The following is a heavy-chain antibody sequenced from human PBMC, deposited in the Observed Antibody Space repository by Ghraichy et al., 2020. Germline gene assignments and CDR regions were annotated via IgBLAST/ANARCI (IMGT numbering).Heavy chain of an antibody. D-gene: IGHD1-26*01. J-gene: IGHJ5*02. CDR1: GFTFSSYS. CDR3: ARVFATKGYNWFDP. Sequence: GGSLRLSCAASGFTFSSYSMNWVRQAPGKGLEWVSYISSSSSTIYYADSVKGRFTISRDNAKNSLYLQMNSLRDEDTAVYYCARVFATKGYNWFDPWGQGTLVTVSS. V-gene: IGHV3-48*02. CDR2: ISSSSSTI.